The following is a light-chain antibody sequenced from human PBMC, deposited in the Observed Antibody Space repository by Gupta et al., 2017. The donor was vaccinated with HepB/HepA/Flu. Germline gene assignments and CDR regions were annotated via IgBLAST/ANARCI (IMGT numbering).Light chain of an antibody. V-gene: IGLV2-14*01. CDR3: SSYTFTSTLVV. J-gene: IGLJ2*01. Sequence: QSALAQPASVSGSPGQSITISCTGTNSDYVSWYQQYPGKAPQLLLYNVFDRPSGVSHRFSGSKSGNTASLTIAGLQAEDEANYYCSSYTFTSTLVVFGGGTHLTVL. CDR2: NVF. CDR1: NSDY.